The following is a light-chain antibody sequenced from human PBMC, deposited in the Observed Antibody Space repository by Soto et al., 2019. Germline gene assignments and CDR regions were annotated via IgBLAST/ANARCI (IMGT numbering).Light chain of an antibody. CDR1: QSISTS. Sequence: EIVMTQSPGTLSVSPGERASLSCRASQSISTSLAWDQQKPGQAPRLLIYDASARATGIPARFGGSGSGTEFTLTISGLQSEDFAFYYCQQYNNWPYTFGQGTKVEIK. CDR2: DAS. V-gene: IGKV3-15*01. J-gene: IGKJ2*01. CDR3: QQYNNWPYT.